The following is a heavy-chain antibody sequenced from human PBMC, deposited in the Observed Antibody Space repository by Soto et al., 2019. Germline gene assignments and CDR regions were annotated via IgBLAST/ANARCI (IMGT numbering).Heavy chain of an antibody. CDR2: ISYDGSNK. Sequence: GGSLRLSCAASGFTFSSYAMHWVRQAPGKGLEWVAVISYDGSNKYYADSVKGRFTISRDNSKNTLYLQMNSLRAEDTAVYYCARDISAVAGKYYYYGMDVWGQGTTVTVSS. J-gene: IGHJ6*02. V-gene: IGHV3-30-3*01. CDR1: GFTFSSYA. D-gene: IGHD6-19*01. CDR3: ARDISAVAGKYYYYGMDV.